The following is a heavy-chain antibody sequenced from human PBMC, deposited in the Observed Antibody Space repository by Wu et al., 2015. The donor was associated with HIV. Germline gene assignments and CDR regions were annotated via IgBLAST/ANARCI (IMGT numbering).Heavy chain of an antibody. Sequence: QVQLVQSGAEVKKPGSSVKVSCKASGGTFSSYAISWVRQAPGQGLEWMGGIIPIFGTANYAQKFQGRVTITTDESTSTAYMELSSLRSEDTAVYYCARDLDYYDSSGYSTGLDYWGQGTLVTGLL. CDR2: IIPIFGTA. D-gene: IGHD3-22*01. CDR3: ARDLDYYDSSGYSTGLDY. V-gene: IGHV1-69*05. J-gene: IGHJ4*02. CDR1: GGTFSSYA.